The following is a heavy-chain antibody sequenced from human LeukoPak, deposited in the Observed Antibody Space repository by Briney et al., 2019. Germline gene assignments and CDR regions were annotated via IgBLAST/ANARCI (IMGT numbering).Heavy chain of an antibody. D-gene: IGHD5-18*01. CDR3: VSPRGFSYGYFDY. Sequence: SETLSLTCTVSGGSIGSSSAYRGWIRQPPGKGLEWIGSIYYSKNTYYNPSLKSRVTISADTSKNQFSLTLGSVSATDTAVYYCVSPRGFSYGYFDYWGQGTLVTVSS. CDR1: GGSIGSSSAY. V-gene: IGHV4-39*01. CDR2: IYYSKNT. J-gene: IGHJ4*02.